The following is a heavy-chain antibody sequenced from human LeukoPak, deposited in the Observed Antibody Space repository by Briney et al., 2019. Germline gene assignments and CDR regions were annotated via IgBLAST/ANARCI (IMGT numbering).Heavy chain of an antibody. Sequence: GESLKISCKGSGYSFTDYWTAWVRQMPGKGLEWLGIIYPGDSDTRYSPSFQGQVTISADKSVSTAYLQWSSLKASDTAMYFCARPNITSYYDSRGYDAFDVWGQGTIVTVSS. CDR2: IYPGDSDT. CDR3: ARPNITSYYDSRGYDAFDV. J-gene: IGHJ3*01. V-gene: IGHV5-51*01. CDR1: GYSFTDYW. D-gene: IGHD3-22*01.